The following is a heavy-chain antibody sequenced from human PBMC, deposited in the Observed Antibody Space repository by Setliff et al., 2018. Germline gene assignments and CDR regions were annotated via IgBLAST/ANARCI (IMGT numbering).Heavy chain of an antibody. Sequence: GGSLRLSCAAAGFKGSRDGMQWSGKATGKGLVWVSRISSDGSGTTYADSVKGRFTISRDNAKNTLYLQMNGLRSEDTAVYFCARDRTYDSRGYYPGQYGMDVWGQGTSVTVSS. D-gene: IGHD3-22*01. V-gene: IGHV3-74*03. CDR3: ARDRTYDSRGYYPGQYGMDV. J-gene: IGHJ6*02. CDR1: GFKGSRDG. CDR2: ISSDGSGT.